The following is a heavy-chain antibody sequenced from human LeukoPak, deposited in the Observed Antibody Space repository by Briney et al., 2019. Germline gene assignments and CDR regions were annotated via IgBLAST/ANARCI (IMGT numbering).Heavy chain of an antibody. CDR2: ISSSSSYI. CDR3: AKDPTYYYGSGSYSGDFDY. CDR1: GFTFSSYS. J-gene: IGHJ4*02. Sequence: PGGSLRLSCAASGFTFSSYSMNWVRQAPGKGLEWVSSISSSSSYIYYADSVKGRFTTSGDNSKNTLYLQMNSLRAEDTAVYYCAKDPTYYYGSGSYSGDFDYWGQGTLVTVSS. V-gene: IGHV3-21*01. D-gene: IGHD3-10*01.